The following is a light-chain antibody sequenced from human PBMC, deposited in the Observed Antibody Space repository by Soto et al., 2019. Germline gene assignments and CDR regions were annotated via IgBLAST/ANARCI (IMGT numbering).Light chain of an antibody. CDR1: QSVLYSSNNKNY. V-gene: IGKV4-1*01. CDR3: HRSLTRVT. J-gene: IGKJ4*01. CDR2: WAS. Sequence: DIVMTQSPDCLAVSLGERATINCNSSQSVLYSSNNKNYLAWFQQKPGQQPKLLLYWASTRESGVPDRFSGSGSGKHFTLTSSGRQAEDVTVYHCHRSLTRVTFGGGTRVEIK.